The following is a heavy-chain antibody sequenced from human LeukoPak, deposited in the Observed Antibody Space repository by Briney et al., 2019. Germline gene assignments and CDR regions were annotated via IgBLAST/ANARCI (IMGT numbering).Heavy chain of an antibody. J-gene: IGHJ4*02. V-gene: IGHV3-74*01. D-gene: IGHD3-3*01. CDR1: GFTFSNYW. CDR2: INSDGLNI. Sequence: PGGSLRLSCVASGFTFSNYWMHWVRQAPGQGPVWVARINSDGLNIAYADSVKGRFTISGDNTKNTLYLEMNSLRPEDAAMYYCAREGVLRFAEHLPYYFDSWGQGTLATVS. CDR3: AREGVLRFAEHLPYYFDS.